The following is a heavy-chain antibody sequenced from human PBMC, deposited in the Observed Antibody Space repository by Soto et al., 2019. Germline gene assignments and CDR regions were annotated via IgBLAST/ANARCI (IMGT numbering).Heavy chain of an antibody. CDR2: IYRGGSL. V-gene: IGHV3-66*01. D-gene: IGHD2-15*01. CDR1: GFTVSDNY. Sequence: EVQLVESGGGLVQPGRSLRLSCAASGFTVSDNYMNWVRQAPGKGLERVSIIYRGGSLFYADSVKGRFTISRDASKNTVYLEMTSLRADDTAVYHCARMHCSGGNCYPDWYFDLWGRGTLVTVSS. J-gene: IGHJ2*01. CDR3: ARMHCSGGNCYPDWYFDL.